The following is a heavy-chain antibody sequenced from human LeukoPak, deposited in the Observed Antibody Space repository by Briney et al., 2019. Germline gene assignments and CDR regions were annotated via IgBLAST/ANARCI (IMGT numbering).Heavy chain of an antibody. CDR1: GFTFSRYW. CDR2: INGDGSTT. Sequence: GGSLRLSCAASGFTFSRYWKYWVCQGPRKGLVWVSRINGDGSTTSYANSGRGGFTISRNNAKNTLYLQMTGLRAEDTAVYYCANENYYDRRGDYTFGHWGQGTLVTVSS. J-gene: IGHJ1*01. D-gene: IGHD3-22*01. CDR3: ANENYYDRRGDYTFGH. V-gene: IGHV3-74*01.